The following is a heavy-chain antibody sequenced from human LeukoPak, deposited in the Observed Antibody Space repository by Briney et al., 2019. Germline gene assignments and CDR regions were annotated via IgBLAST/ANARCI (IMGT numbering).Heavy chain of an antibody. Sequence: GASVKVSCKAPGYTFTSYYMHWVRQAPGQGLEWMGIINPSGGSTSYAQKFQGRVTMTRDTSTSTVYMELSSLRSEDTAVYYCARGDVDTAMATMWFDYWGQGTLVTVSS. CDR3: ARGDVDTAMATMWFDY. J-gene: IGHJ4*02. V-gene: IGHV1-46*01. D-gene: IGHD5-18*01. CDR1: GYTFTSYY. CDR2: INPSGGST.